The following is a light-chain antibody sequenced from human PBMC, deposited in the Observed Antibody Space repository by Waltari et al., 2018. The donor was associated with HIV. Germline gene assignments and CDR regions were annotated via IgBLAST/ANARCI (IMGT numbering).Light chain of an antibody. V-gene: IGLV2-8*01. CDR2: EVT. Sequence: QSALTQPPSASGSPGQSLTIPCTGTSSAVGGYNSVSWYQQHPGKAPKLMIYEVTKRPSGVPDRFSGSKSGNTASLTVSGLQAEDEAEYYCSSYVGSSNVVFGGGTKLTVL. CDR1: SSAVGGYNS. CDR3: SSYVGSSNVV. J-gene: IGLJ2*01.